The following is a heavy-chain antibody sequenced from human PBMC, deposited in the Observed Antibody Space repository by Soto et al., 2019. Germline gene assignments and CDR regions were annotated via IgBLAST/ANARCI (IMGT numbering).Heavy chain of an antibody. CDR1: GFTFTSSA. CDR2: IVVGSGNT. CDR3: AAEGATRQDSSSWYYYYYGMDV. J-gene: IGHJ6*02. Sequence: ASVKVSCKASGFTFTSSAMQWVRQARGQRLEWIGWIVVGSGNTNYAQKFQERVTITRDMSTSTAYMELSSLRSEDTAVYYCAAEGATRQDSSSWYYYYYGMDVWGQGTTVTVSS. V-gene: IGHV1-58*02. D-gene: IGHD6-13*01.